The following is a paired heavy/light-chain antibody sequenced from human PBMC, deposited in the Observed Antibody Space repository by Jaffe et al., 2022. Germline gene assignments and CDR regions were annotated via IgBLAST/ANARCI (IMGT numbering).Heavy chain of an antibody. J-gene: IGHJ3*02. Sequence: EVQLVESGGVVVQPGGSLRLSCAASGFIFDDYAMHWVRQVPGKGLEWVSLITWDGGTTYYADSVKGRFTISRDNNKNSLYLQMNSLRTEDTAFYYCAKDHYGDSRWSAFDIWGQGTMVTVSS. D-gene: IGHD4-17*01. CDR2: ITWDGGTT. V-gene: IGHV3-43D*04. CDR1: GFIFDDYA. CDR3: AKDHYGDSRWSAFDI.
Light chain of an antibody. V-gene: IGKV2-29*02. CDR2: EVS. Sequence: DIVMTQTPLSLSVTPGQPASISCKSSQSLLHSDGKTFLYWYLQKPGQSPHLLIYEVSSRFSGVPDRFSGSGSGTDFTLKISRVEAEDVGVYYCMQGIHLPCTFGQGTKLEIK. CDR1: QSLLHSDGKTF. J-gene: IGKJ2*02. CDR3: MQGIHLPCT.